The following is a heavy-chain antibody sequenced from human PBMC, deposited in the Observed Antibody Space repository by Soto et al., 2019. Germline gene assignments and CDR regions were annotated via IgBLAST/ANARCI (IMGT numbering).Heavy chain of an antibody. CDR3: ATPTFQVPFDP. Sequence: SETLSLTCTVSGGSISSGDYYWSWIRQPPGKGLEWIGYIYYSGSTYYNPSLKSRVTISVDTSKNQFSLKLSSVTAAETAVYYWATPTFQVPFDPWGQGTLVTVSS. V-gene: IGHV4-30-4*01. J-gene: IGHJ5*02. CDR1: GGSISSGDYY. CDR2: IYYSGST.